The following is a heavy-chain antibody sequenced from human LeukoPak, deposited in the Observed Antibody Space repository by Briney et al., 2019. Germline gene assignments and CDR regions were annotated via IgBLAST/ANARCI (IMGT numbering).Heavy chain of an antibody. D-gene: IGHD1-26*01. CDR2: IYYSGST. CDR1: GGSISSGDYY. J-gene: IGHJ6*03. CDR3: ARVSGSYYGYMDV. V-gene: IGHV4-30-4*01. Sequence: SETLSLTCTVSGGSISSGDYYWSWIRQPPGKGLEWIGYIYYSGSTYYNPSLKSRVTISVDTSKNQFSLKLSSVTAADTAVYYCARVSGSYYGYMDVWGKGTTVTVSS.